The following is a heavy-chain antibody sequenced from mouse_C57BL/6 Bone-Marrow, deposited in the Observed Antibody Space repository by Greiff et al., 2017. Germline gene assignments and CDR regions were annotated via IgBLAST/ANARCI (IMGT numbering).Heavy chain of an antibody. CDR2: INPSSGYT. CDR3: ARTRFAY. J-gene: IGHJ3*01. V-gene: IGHV1-4*01. CDR1: GYTFTSYT. Sequence: VKLMESGAELARPGASVKMSCKASGYTFTSYTMHWVKQRPGQGLEWIGYINPSSGYTKYNQKFKDKATLTADKSSSTDCMQLSSLTSEDSAVYYCARTRFAYWGQGTLVTVSA.